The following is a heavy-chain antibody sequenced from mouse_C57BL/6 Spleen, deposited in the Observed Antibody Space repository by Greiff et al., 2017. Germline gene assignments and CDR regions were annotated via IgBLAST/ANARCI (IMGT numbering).Heavy chain of an antibody. CDR1: GYTFTSYW. D-gene: IGHD1-1*01. J-gene: IGHJ3*01. CDR2: IDPSDSYT. Sequence: VQLQQPGAELVMPGASVKLSCKASGYTFTSYWMHWVKQRPGPGLEWIGEIDPSDSYTNYNQKFKGKSTLTVDKSSSTAYMQLSSLTSEDSAVYYGARGDYYGSSCWFAYWGQGTLVTVSA. V-gene: IGHV1-69*01. CDR3: ARGDYYGSSCWFAY.